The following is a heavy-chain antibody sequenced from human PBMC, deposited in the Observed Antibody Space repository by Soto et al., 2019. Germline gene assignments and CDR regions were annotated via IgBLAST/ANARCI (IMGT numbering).Heavy chain of an antibody. CDR1: GGSISSYY. V-gene: IGHV4-59*01. CDR2: IYYSGST. CDR3: ASDDPYGSGSFFDY. Sequence: QVQLQESGPGLVKPSETLSLTCTVSGGSISSYYWSWIRQPPGKGLEWIGYIYYSGSTNYNPSLKSRVTISVDTSKNQFSLKLSSVTAADTAVYYCASDDPYGSGSFFDYWGQGTLVTVSS. J-gene: IGHJ4*02. D-gene: IGHD3-10*01.